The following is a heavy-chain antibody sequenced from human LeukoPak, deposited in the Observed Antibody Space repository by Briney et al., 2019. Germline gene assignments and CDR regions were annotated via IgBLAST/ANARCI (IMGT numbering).Heavy chain of an antibody. CDR2: IYTSGST. CDR1: GGSISSYY. Sequence: PSETLSLTCTVSGGSISSYYWSWIRQPAGKGLEWIGRIYTSGSTNYNPSLKSRVTMSVDTSKNQFSLKLSSVTAADTAVYYCARSQILYQLLKGPKNNWFDPWGQGTLVTVSS. CDR3: ARSQILYQLLKGPKNNWFDP. J-gene: IGHJ5*02. V-gene: IGHV4-4*07. D-gene: IGHD2-2*01.